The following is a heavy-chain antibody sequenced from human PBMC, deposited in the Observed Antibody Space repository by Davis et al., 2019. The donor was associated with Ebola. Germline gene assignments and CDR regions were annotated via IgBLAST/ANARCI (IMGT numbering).Heavy chain of an antibody. CDR1: GFTFDDYA. Sequence: GGSLRLSCAASGFTFDDYAMHWVRQAPGKGLEWVSGIFWNSVSIGYADSVKGRFTISRDNAKKSLYLQMNSLGDEDTAVYYCVREWFGETDWGQGTLVTVSS. CDR3: VREWFGETD. CDR2: IFWNSVSI. V-gene: IGHV3-9*01. J-gene: IGHJ4*02. D-gene: IGHD3-10*01.